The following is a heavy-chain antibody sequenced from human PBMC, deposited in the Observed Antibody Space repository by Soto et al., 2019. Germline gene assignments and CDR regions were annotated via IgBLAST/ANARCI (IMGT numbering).Heavy chain of an antibody. CDR1: GGSISSGGYY. V-gene: IGHV4-31*03. CDR2: IYYSGST. Sequence: SETLSLTCTVSGGSISSGGYYWSWIRQHPGKGLEWIGYIYYSGSTYYNPSLKSRVTISVDTSKNQFSLKLSSVTAADTAVYYCASIYRPSVVVPAAIPYFDYWGQGTLVTAPQ. CDR3: ASIYRPSVVVPAAIPYFDY. J-gene: IGHJ4*02. D-gene: IGHD2-2*01.